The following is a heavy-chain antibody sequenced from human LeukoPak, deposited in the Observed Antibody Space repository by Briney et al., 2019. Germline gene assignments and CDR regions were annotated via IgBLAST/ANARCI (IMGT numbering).Heavy chain of an antibody. CDR1: GGSINSYY. J-gene: IGHJ2*01. V-gene: IGHV4-59*01. CDR2: IYYSGST. CDR3: AARGDGYNNWYFDL. D-gene: IGHD5-24*01. Sequence: SETLSLTCTVSGGSINSYYWSWIRKPPGKGLEWIGYIYYSGSTNYDSSLKSRVTISLDTSKNQFSLKLSSVTAADTAVYYCAARGDGYNNWYFDLWGRGTLVTVSS.